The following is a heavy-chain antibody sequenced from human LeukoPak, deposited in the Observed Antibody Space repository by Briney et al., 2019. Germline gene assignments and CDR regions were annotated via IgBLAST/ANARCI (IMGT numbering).Heavy chain of an antibody. Sequence: PGGSRRLSCAAAGFTFSSYSMNWVRQAPGKGLEWVSSISSSSNYIYYADSVKGRFTISRDNDKNSLYLQMNSLRAEDTAVYYCARPEAYGDYGWGQGTLVTVSS. CDR3: ARPEAYGDYG. V-gene: IGHV3-21*01. CDR1: GFTFSSYS. D-gene: IGHD4-17*01. CDR2: ISSSSNYI. J-gene: IGHJ4*02.